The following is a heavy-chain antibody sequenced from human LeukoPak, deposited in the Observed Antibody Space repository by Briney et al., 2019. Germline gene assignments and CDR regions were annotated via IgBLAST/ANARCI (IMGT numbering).Heavy chain of an antibody. J-gene: IGHJ3*02. CDR3: AREYDFWSGYYRFYAFDI. Sequence: GGSLRLSCAASGFTFSSYWMSWVRQAPGKGLEWVANIKQDGSEKYYVDSVKGRFTISRDNAKNSLYLQMNSLRAEDTAVYYCAREYDFWSGYYRFYAFDIWGQGTMVTVSS. CDR1: GFTFSSYW. V-gene: IGHV3-7*01. D-gene: IGHD3-3*01. CDR2: IKQDGSEK.